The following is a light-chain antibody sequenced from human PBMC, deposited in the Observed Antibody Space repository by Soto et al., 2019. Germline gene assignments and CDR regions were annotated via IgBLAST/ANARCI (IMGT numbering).Light chain of an antibody. J-gene: IGKJ1*01. V-gene: IGKV1-5*01. CDR2: DAS. CDR3: QQYNSYWGT. Sequence: DIQMTQSPSTMSASLGDRVTITCRASQSISSWLAWYQQKPRKAPKLLIYDASSLESGVPSRFSSSGSGTEFTLTISSLQPDDFATYYCQQYNSYWGTFGQGTKVDIK. CDR1: QSISSW.